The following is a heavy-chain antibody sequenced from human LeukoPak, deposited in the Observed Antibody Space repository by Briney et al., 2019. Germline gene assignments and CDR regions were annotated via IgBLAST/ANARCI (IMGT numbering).Heavy chain of an antibody. J-gene: IGHJ2*01. CDR1: GFTFSSYS. D-gene: IGHD2-2*01. CDR3: ARPYSTSWGSGWYFDL. V-gene: IGHV3-30-3*01. Sequence: GKSLRLSCAASGFTFSSYSMHWVRQAPGKGLEWLAIISYDGSNQYYGDSVKGRFTISRDNSKNTLYLQMSSLRPEDTAVYYCARPYSTSWGSGWYFDLWGRGTLVSVSS. CDR2: ISYDGSNQ.